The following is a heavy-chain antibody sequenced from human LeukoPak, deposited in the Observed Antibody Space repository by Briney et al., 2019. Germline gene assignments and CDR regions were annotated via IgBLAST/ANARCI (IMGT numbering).Heavy chain of an antibody. CDR2: IDYSGST. Sequence: PGGTLRLTCTVSGGSFSSSSYYWGRIRPGQGQGLEWVVSIDYSGSTYYNPSLKSRVTISVDTSKNQFSLKLSSVTAADTAVYYCASGSGRTRITIFGVEWDGMDVWGQGTTVTVSS. J-gene: IGHJ6*02. D-gene: IGHD3-3*01. CDR1: GGSFSSSSYY. CDR3: ASGSGRTRITIFGVEWDGMDV. V-gene: IGHV4-39*01.